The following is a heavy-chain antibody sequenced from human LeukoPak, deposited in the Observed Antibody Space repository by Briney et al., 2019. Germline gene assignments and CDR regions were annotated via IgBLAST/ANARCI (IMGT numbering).Heavy chain of an antibody. CDR3: ARVGSGWYSLDY. J-gene: IGHJ4*02. CDR1: GFTFDDYA. V-gene: IGHV3-9*01. Sequence: GGSLRLSCAASGFTFDDYAMHWVRPAPGKGLEWVSGITWNSDNIEYADSVKGRFTISRDNAKNSLYLQMNSLRSEDTAVYYCARVGSGWYSLDYWGQGTLVTVSS. D-gene: IGHD6-19*01. CDR2: ITWNSDNI.